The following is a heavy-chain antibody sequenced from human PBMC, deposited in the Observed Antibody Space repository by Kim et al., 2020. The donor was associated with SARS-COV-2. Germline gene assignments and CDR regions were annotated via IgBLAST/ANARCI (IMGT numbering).Heavy chain of an antibody. Sequence: GGSLRLSCAASGFTFSSYGMHWVRQAPGKGLERVAVISYDGSNKYYADSVKGRFTISRDNSKNTLYLQMNSLRDGETAVYYCAKDSPYDYGWGSYRFTGFFDYWGQGTLVTVSS. J-gene: IGHJ4*02. CDR3: AKDSPYDYGWGSYRFTGFFDY. CDR2: ISYDGSNK. D-gene: IGHD3-16*02. CDR1: GFTFSSYG. V-gene: IGHV3-30*18.